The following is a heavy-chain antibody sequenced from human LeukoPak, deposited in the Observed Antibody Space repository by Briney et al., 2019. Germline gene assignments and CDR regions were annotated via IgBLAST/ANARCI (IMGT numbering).Heavy chain of an antibody. D-gene: IGHD6-13*01. Sequence: PGGSLRLSCAASGFTFSSYGMHWVRQAPGKGLEWVAVISYDGSNKYYADSVKGRFTISRDNSKNTLYLQMNSLRAEDTAVYYCAKEYSSSWYGYYYYYMDVWGKGTTVTVSS. CDR1: GFTFSSYG. J-gene: IGHJ6*03. V-gene: IGHV3-30*18. CDR2: ISYDGSNK. CDR3: AKEYSSSWYGYYYYYMDV.